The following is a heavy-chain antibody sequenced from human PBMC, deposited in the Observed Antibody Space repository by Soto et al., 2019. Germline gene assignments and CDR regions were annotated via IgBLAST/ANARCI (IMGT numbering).Heavy chain of an antibody. J-gene: IGHJ2*01. D-gene: IGHD4-17*01. CDR2: INNGGST. CDR3: VIEYYGDYRDVHCCQGRRATDL. V-gene: IGHV3-64D*06. Sequence: GGSLRLSCSASGFTFSSYDMHWVRQAPGKGLEYVSGINNGGSTYYAESVKGRFTISRDDSKNTLYLQMSSLRAEDTAVYYCVIEYYGDYRDVHCCQGRRATDL. CDR1: GFTFSSYD.